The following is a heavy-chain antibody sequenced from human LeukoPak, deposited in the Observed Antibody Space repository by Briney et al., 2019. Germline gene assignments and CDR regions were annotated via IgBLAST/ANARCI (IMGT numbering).Heavy chain of an antibody. V-gene: IGHV1-2*02. J-gene: IGHJ5*02. D-gene: IGHD1-7*01. CDR3: ARDPNNWNYNWFDP. Sequence: ASVKVSCKASGYTFTGYYLHWVRQAPGQGLEWMGWINPNSGDTNYAQKFQGRVTTTRDTSISTAYMELSGLISDDTAVYYCARDPNNWNYNWFDPWGQGALVTVSS. CDR2: INPNSGDT. CDR1: GYTFTGYY.